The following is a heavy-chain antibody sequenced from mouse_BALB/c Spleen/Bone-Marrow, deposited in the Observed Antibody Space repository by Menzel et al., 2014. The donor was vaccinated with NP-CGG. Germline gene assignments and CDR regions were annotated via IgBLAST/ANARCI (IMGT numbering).Heavy chain of an antibody. J-gene: IGHJ1*01. V-gene: IGHV3-8*02. CDR3: ARRDYGKHFDV. CDR2: ISYSGST. Sequence: VQLQQSGPRLVKPSQTLSLTCSVTGDSITSGYWNWIRKFPGNKLEYMGHISYSGSTYYNPSLKSRISIARDTSTNQYYLQLNSVTTEDTATYYCARRDYGKHFDVWGAGTTVTVSS. D-gene: IGHD2-1*01. CDR1: GDSITSGY.